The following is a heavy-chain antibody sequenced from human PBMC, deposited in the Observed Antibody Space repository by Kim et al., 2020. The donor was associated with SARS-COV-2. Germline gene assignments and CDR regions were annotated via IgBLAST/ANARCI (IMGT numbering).Heavy chain of an antibody. CDR3: ANGGNYCSGGSCFDY. CDR1: GGSLSGYY. Sequence: SETLSLTCAVYGGSLSGYYWSWIRQPPGKGLEWIGEVNHSGSTNYNPSLKSRVTISVDTSKIQFSLKLSSVTAADTAVYYCANGGNYCSGGSCFDYWGQGTLVTVSS. J-gene: IGHJ4*02. V-gene: IGHV4-34*01. D-gene: IGHD2-15*01. CDR2: VNHSGST.